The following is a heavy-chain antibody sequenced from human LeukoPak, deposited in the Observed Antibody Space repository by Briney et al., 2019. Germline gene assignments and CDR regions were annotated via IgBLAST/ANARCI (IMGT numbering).Heavy chain of an antibody. CDR3: ARVRWSVGATNSNLYYFDY. V-gene: IGHV4-59*08. J-gene: IGHJ4*02. CDR1: GASISSYY. D-gene: IGHD1-26*01. Sequence: PSETLSLTCTVSGASISSYYWSWIRQPPGKGPEWIGYIHYTGTTNYNPSLKSRVTVSVDRYKNPFSLTLSSVTAADTAVYYYARVRWSVGATNSNLYYFDYWGQGTLVTVSS. CDR2: IHYTGTT.